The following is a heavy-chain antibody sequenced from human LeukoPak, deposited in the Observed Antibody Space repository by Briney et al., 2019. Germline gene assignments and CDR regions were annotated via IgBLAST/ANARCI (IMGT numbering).Heavy chain of an antibody. D-gene: IGHD3-10*01. J-gene: IGHJ5*02. CDR3: ASHRRARYYGSGSYHWFDP. Sequence: SETLSLTCAVSGYSISSGYYWGWIRQPPGKGLEWIGSIYHSGSTYYNPSLKSRVTISVDTSTNQFSLKLSSVTAAATAAYYCASHRRARYYGSGSYHWFDPWGQGTLVPVSS. CDR2: IYHSGST. CDR1: GYSISSGYY. V-gene: IGHV4-38-2*01.